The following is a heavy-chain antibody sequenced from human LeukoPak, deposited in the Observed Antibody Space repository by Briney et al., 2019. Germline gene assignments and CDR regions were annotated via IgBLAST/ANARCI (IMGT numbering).Heavy chain of an antibody. J-gene: IGHJ4*02. CDR2: ISYDGSNK. Sequence: PGGSLRLSCAASGFTFSSYAMHWVRQAPGKGLEWVAVISYDGSNKYYADSVKGRFTISRDNSKNTLYLQMNSLRAEDTAVYYRARALTTTLAFDYWGQGTLVTVSS. D-gene: IGHD1-1*01. CDR3: ARALTTTLAFDY. CDR1: GFTFSSYA. V-gene: IGHV3-30-3*01.